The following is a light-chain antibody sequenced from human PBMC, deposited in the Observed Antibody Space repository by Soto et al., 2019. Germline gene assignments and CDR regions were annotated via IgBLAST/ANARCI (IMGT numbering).Light chain of an antibody. J-gene: IGKJ1*01. CDR1: QSVSDN. V-gene: IGKV3-15*01. CDR2: GAS. Sequence: EVVMTQSPATLPVSPGERATLSCRASQSVSDNLAWYQQKPGQAPRLLIYGASTRATDIPARFSCSGSGTEFTLTINCRQSEDFAVYYCQQYNNWPLMFGQRTKMEI. CDR3: QQYNNWPLM.